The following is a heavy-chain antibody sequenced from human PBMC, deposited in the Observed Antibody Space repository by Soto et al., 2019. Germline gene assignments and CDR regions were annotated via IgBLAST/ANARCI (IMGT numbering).Heavy chain of an antibody. J-gene: IGHJ4*02. V-gene: IGHV3-21*04. CDR1: GFTFSSYS. Sequence: GGSLRLSCAASGFTFSSYSMNWVRQAPGKGLEWVSSISSSSSYIYYADSVKGRFTISRDNAKNSLYLQMNSLRAEDTAVYYCAKERHTIFGVVIDYWGQGTLVTVSS. D-gene: IGHD3-3*01. CDR2: ISSSSSYI. CDR3: AKERHTIFGVVIDY.